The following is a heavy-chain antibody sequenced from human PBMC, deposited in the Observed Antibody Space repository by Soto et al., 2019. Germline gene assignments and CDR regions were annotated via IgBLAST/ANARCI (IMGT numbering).Heavy chain of an antibody. V-gene: IGHV4-31*03. Sequence: QVQLQESGPGLVKPLQTLSLTCTVSGASISSGDYYWNWIRQHPGKGLERIGIIHYSGSTNYNPSLESRVTISVDTSKNQVSLKMSSVTAADTAVYYCARLKSDCGSVMCYKGRVDYWGQGTLVTVSS. CDR3: ARLKSDCGSVMCYKGRVDY. CDR2: IHYSGST. D-gene: IGHD2-2*02. CDR1: GASISSGDYY. J-gene: IGHJ4*02.